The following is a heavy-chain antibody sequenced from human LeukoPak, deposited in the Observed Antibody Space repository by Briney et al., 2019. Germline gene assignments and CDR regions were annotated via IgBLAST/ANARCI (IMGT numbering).Heavy chain of an antibody. CDR2: INHSGST. CDR1: GGSFSGYY. Sequence: SETLSLTCAVYGGSFSGYYWSWIRQPPGKGLEWIGEINHSGSTNYNPSLKSRVTISVDTSKNQFSLKLSSVTAADTAVYYCARDGQVVSAAMRGRYFDYWGQGTLVTVSS. CDR3: ARDGQVVSAAMRGRYFDY. V-gene: IGHV4-34*01. D-gene: IGHD2-2*01. J-gene: IGHJ4*02.